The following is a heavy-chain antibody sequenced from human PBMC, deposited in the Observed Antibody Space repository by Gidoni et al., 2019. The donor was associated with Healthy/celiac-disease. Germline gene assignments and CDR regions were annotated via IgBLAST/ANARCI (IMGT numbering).Heavy chain of an antibody. Sequence: QVQLVESGGGVVQPGRSLRLSCAPSGFTFSSYGMHWVRQAPGKGLEWVAVIWYDGSNKYYADSVKGRFTISRDNSKNTLYLQMNSLRAEDTAVYYCARDHGGYSNYKEYWGQGTLVTVSS. CDR2: IWYDGSNK. J-gene: IGHJ4*02. D-gene: IGHD4-4*01. CDR1: GFTFSSYG. V-gene: IGHV3-33*01. CDR3: ARDHGGYSNYKEY.